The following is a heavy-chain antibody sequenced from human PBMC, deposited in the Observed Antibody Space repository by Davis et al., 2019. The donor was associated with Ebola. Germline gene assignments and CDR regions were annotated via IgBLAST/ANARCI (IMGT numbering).Heavy chain of an antibody. CDR2: IHHSGST. D-gene: IGHD6-19*01. CDR1: GGSINSYTSY. Sequence: PSETLSLTCTVSGGSINSYTSYWSWIRQPPGKGLDWIATIHHSGSTYYNRALKSRLFISVDTSKNQFSLKLTSVTAADTAMYFCARNTSGFGYFDKWGQGIRVTVSA. CDR3: ARNTSGFGYFDK. J-gene: IGHJ4*02. V-gene: IGHV4-39*07.